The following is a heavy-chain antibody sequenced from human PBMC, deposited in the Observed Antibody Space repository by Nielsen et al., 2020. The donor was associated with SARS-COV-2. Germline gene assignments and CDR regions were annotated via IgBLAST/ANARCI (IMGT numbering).Heavy chain of an antibody. J-gene: IGHJ4*02. Sequence: GESLKISCAASGFTFSSYAMSWVRQAPGKGLEWVSAISGSGGSTYYADSVKGRFTISRDNSKNTLYLQMNSLRAEDTAVYYCAKDDVGVVIMTDYWGQGTLVTVSS. D-gene: IGHD3-3*01. CDR3: AKDDVGVVIMTDY. CDR1: GFTFSSYA. CDR2: ISGSGGST. V-gene: IGHV3-23*01.